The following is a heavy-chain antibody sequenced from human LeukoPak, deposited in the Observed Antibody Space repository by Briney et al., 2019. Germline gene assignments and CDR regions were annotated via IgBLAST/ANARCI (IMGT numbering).Heavy chain of an antibody. J-gene: IGHJ6*02. V-gene: IGHV1-8*01. CDR2: MNPNSGNT. CDR1: GYTFTSYD. CDR3: ERGGRLYGMDV. Sequence: ASVTVSFKASGYTFTSYDINWVRQATGQGLEWMGWMNPNSGNTGYAQKFQGRVTMPRNTSISTAYMELSSLRSEDTAVYYCERGGRLYGMDVWGQGATVTVSS. D-gene: IGHD4-11*01.